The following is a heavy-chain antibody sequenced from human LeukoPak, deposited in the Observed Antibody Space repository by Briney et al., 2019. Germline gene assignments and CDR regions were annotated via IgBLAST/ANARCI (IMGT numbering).Heavy chain of an antibody. J-gene: IGHJ4*02. V-gene: IGHV1-18*04. CDR2: ISAYNGNT. D-gene: IGHD3-10*01. CDR3: ASSRDYYYGSGSHPNDY. Sequence: ASVKVSCKASGYTFTSYGTSWVRQAPGQGLEWMGWISAYNGNTNYAQKLQGRVTMTTDTSTSTAYMELRSLRSDDTAVYYCASSRDYYYGSGSHPNDYWGQGTLVTVSS. CDR1: GYTFTSYG.